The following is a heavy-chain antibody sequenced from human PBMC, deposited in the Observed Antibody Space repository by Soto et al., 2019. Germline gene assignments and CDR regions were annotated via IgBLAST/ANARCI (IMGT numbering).Heavy chain of an antibody. Sequence: SETLSLTCTVSGGSISSGDYYWSWIRQPPGKGLEWIGYIYYSGSTYYNPSLKSRVTISVDTSKNQFSLKLSSVTAADTAVYYCARITLVGATALDYWGQGTLVTVSS. CDR3: ARITLVGATALDY. CDR1: GGSISSGDYY. J-gene: IGHJ4*02. D-gene: IGHD1-26*01. V-gene: IGHV4-30-4*01. CDR2: IYYSGST.